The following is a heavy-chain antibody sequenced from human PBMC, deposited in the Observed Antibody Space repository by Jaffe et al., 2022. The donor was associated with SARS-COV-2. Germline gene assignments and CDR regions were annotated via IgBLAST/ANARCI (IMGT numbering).Heavy chain of an antibody. D-gene: IGHD6-19*01. J-gene: IGHJ4*02. V-gene: IGHV3-23*01. CDR3: TKNLSPDVAVSGN. CDR1: GFTFSTSA. Sequence: EVQLLESGGGLVQPGGSLRLSCAASGFTFSTSAMSWVRQAPGKGLEWVSTISGSGDSIYYAGSVKGRFTISRDNSKNTLYLQMNSLRAEDTALYYCTKNLSPDVAVSGNWGQGTLVTVSS. CDR2: ISGSGDSI.